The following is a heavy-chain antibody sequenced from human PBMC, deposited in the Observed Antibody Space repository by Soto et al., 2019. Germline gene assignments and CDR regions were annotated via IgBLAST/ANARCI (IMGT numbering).Heavy chain of an antibody. V-gene: IGHV4-30-2*01. J-gene: IGHJ4*02. CDR1: GGSISSGGYS. Sequence: QLQLQESGSGLVKPSQTLSLTCAVSGGSISSGGYSWIWIRQPPGKGLEWMGYIYHSGNTYYNPSLKSRVTLSVDRSKNQCSLKLSSVTAADTAVYYCARLLNAFDYWGQGTLVTVSS. D-gene: IGHD1-26*01. CDR2: IYHSGNT. CDR3: ARLLNAFDY.